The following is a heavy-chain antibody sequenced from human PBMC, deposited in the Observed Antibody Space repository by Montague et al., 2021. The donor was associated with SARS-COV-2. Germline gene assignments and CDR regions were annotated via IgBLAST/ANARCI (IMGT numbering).Heavy chain of an antibody. CDR3: ARDVRYYYDQ. CDR1: GGSMSSYH. D-gene: IGHD3-10*01. J-gene: IGHJ4*02. CDR2: VSYRGST. Sequence: SETLSLTCSVSGGSMSSYHWVWIRQPPGKGLEWIGYVSYRGSTNYNLSLKSRVTISLDTPKNRFSLRVTSVTAADTAVYYCARDVRYYYDQWGQGILVTVSS. V-gene: IGHV4-59*01.